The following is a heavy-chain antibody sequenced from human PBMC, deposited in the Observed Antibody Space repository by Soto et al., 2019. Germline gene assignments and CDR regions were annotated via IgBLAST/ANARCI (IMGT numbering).Heavy chain of an antibody. CDR2: VNQSGTS. CDR1: GDSTRSRYW. Sequence: SETLSLTCGVSGDSTRSRYWWTWLRRPPGRGLEWIGEVNQSGTSNYNPSLKSRVTISVDTSKNQFSLKLSSVTAADTAVYYCARVSLDTNFLLAMDVWGQGTTVTVSS. D-gene: IGHD1-7*01. V-gene: IGHV4-4*02. J-gene: IGHJ6*02. CDR3: ARVSLDTNFLLAMDV.